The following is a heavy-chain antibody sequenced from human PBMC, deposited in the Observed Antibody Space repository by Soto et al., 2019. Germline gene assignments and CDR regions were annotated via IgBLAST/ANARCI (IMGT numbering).Heavy chain of an antibody. Sequence: EVQLLESGGGWVQPGGSLRLSCAASGFTFSSYAMSWVRQAPGKGLEWVSTISGSGGSTYYTDSVKGRFTISRDNSKNTLYLQMNSLRAEDTAVYYCAKVPYSNYPYYFDYWGQGTLVTVSS. CDR2: ISGSGGST. D-gene: IGHD4-4*01. CDR1: GFTFSSYA. V-gene: IGHV3-23*01. CDR3: AKVPYSNYPYYFDY. J-gene: IGHJ4*02.